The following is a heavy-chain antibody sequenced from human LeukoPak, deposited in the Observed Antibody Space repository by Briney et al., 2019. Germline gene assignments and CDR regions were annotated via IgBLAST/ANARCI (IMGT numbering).Heavy chain of an antibody. V-gene: IGHV1-2*02. Sequence: ASVTVSCKASGYTFTGYCIHWVRQAPGQGIEWMGWINPNNGGTNYAQRYQDRVTMTRDTSISTAYMELSSLRSDDTAVYYCARDPRGYSGYENWFDPWGQGTLVTVSS. D-gene: IGHD5-12*01. J-gene: IGHJ5*02. CDR3: ARDPRGYSGYENWFDP. CDR2: INPNNGGT. CDR1: GYTFTGYC.